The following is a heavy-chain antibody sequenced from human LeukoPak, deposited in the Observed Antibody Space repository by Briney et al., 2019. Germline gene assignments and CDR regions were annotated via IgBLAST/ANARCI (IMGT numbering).Heavy chain of an antibody. D-gene: IGHD3-10*01. CDR3: AKDREISYYYYYMDV. V-gene: IGHV3-30*02. Sequence: GGSLRLSCEASGFSFSSYGMHWVRQAPGKGLEWVAFIRYDGSNKYYADSVKGRFTISRDNSNNTLYLQMNSLRAEDTAVYYCAKDREISYYYYYMDVWGKGTTVTISS. J-gene: IGHJ6*03. CDR2: IRYDGSNK. CDR1: GFSFSSYG.